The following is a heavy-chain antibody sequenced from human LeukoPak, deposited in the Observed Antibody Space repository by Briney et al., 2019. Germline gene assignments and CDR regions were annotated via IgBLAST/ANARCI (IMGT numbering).Heavy chain of an antibody. CDR1: GFTVSSNY. CDR3: ASPDGYSYGSGFDY. D-gene: IGHD5-18*01. CDR2: IYSGGST. Sequence: PGGSLRLSCAASGFTVSSNYMSWVRQAPGKGLEWVSVIYSGGSTYYADSVKGRFTISRDNSKNTLYLQMNSLRAEDTAVYYCASPDGYSYGSGFDYWGQGTLVTVSS. J-gene: IGHJ4*02. V-gene: IGHV3-53*01.